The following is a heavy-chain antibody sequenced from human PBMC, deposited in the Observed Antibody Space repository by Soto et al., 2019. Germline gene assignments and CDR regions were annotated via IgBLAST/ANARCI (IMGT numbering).Heavy chain of an antibody. Sequence: PGGSLRLSCAASGFTFSSYAMSWIRQPPGKGPEWIGSIYYSGSTYYNPSLKSRVTISVDTSKNQFSLKLSSVTAADTAVYYCARLHGIAVAYVDYWGQGTLVTVSS. D-gene: IGHD6-19*01. V-gene: IGHV4-39*01. CDR2: IYYSGST. CDR1: GFTFSSYA. J-gene: IGHJ4*02. CDR3: ARLHGIAVAYVDY.